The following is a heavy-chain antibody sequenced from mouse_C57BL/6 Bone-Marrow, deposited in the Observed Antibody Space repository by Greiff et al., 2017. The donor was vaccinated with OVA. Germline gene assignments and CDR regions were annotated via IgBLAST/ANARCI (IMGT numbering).Heavy chain of an antibody. J-gene: IGHJ3*01. Sequence: VQLQQSGPVLVKPGASVKMSCKASGYTFTDYYMNWVKQSHGKSLEWIGVINPYNGGTSYNQKFKGKATLTVDKSSSTAYMELNSLTSEDSAVYYCARGLLSAWFAYWGQGTLVTVSA. CDR3: ARGLLSAWFAY. D-gene: IGHD2-3*01. CDR1: GYTFTDYY. V-gene: IGHV1-19*01. CDR2: INPYNGGT.